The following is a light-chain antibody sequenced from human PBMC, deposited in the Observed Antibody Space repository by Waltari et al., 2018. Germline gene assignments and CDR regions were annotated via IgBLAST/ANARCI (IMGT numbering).Light chain of an antibody. V-gene: IGKV1-5*03. CDR2: KAS. J-gene: IGKJ3*01. CDR1: QSISSW. Sequence: DLQMTQSPSTLSASVGDRVTITCRASQSISSWLAWYQQKPGKAPKRLMYKASSLESGVPSRFSGSGSGTEFTLTISSLQPDDFATYYCQQYTTFGPGTKVDIK. CDR3: QQYTT.